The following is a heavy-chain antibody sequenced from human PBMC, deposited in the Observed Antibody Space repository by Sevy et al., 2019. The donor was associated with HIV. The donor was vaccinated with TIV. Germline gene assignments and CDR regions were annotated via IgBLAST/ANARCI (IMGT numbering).Heavy chain of an antibody. CDR2: ISSDGSST. Sequence: GGSLRLSCAASGFTFSSYWMHWVRQAPGKGLVWVSRISSDGSSTNYADSFKGRFTNSRDNAKNTLYLQLNSLRAEDTGVYYCAGHRGGVVDYWGRGTLVTVSS. CDR3: AGHRGGVVDY. D-gene: IGHD3-16*01. V-gene: IGHV3-74*01. CDR1: GFTFSSYW. J-gene: IGHJ4*02.